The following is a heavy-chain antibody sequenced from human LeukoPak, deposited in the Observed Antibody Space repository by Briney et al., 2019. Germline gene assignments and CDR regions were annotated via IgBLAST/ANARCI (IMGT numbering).Heavy chain of an antibody. J-gene: IGHJ5*01. CDR3: AGSSHQRNWFDS. D-gene: IGHD1-26*01. Sequence: ASVKVSCKASGYTFTSDYMNWVRQAPGQGLEWMGIVHSSGGVIKYAQEFQDRLTVTRDTSTSTIYMELSSLRSEDTAVYYCAGSSHQRNWFDSWGQGTLVIVSS. V-gene: IGHV1-46*01. CDR1: GYTFTSDY. CDR2: VHSSGGVI.